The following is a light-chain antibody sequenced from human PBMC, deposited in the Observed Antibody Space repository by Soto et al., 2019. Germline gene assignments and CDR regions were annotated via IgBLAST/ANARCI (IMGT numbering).Light chain of an antibody. V-gene: IGLV2-14*01. CDR2: EVS. Sequence: QSALTQPASVSGSPGQSITISCTGTSSDVGGYNYVSWYQQNPGKAPKLMIYEVSNRPSGVSNRFSGSKSGNTASLTISGLQAVDEADSYCGSYTSIGTLVFGGGTKLTVL. J-gene: IGLJ2*01. CDR1: SSDVGGYNY. CDR3: GSYTSIGTLV.